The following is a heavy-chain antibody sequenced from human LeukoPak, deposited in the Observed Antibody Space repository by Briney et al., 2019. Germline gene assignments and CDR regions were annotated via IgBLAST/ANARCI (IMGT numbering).Heavy chain of an antibody. Sequence: ASVKVSCKASGYTFTGYYMHWVRQAPGQGLEWMGWINPNSGGTNYAQKFQGRVTMTGDTSISTAYMELSRLRSDDTAVYYCARESRDYGDYVSDVFSENNWFDPWGQGTLVTVSS. D-gene: IGHD4-17*01. CDR1: GYTFTGYY. J-gene: IGHJ5*02. V-gene: IGHV1-2*02. CDR3: ARESRDYGDYVSDVFSENNWFDP. CDR2: INPNSGGT.